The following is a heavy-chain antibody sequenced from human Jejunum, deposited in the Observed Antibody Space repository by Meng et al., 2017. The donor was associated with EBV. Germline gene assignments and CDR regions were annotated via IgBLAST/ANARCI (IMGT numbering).Heavy chain of an antibody. D-gene: IGHD6-13*01. CDR3: ARGAYNSIGF. CDR2: TYNRYKWYY. V-gene: IGHV6-1*02. J-gene: IGHJ1*01. CDR1: GDSFSSNSTA. Sequence: QVRLLQSGPGLMRPLPSRSVTCAISGDSFSSNSTAWHRIRQVQSRGRVWLRRTYNRYKWYYEYVVSGKTRTTINPATSKNQLPLQLNSVTPEETAVYYGARGAYNSIGFWGQGTLVTVSS.